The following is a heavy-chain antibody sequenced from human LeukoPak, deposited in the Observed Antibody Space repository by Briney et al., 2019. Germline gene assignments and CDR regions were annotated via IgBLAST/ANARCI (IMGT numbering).Heavy chain of an antibody. V-gene: IGHV3-23*01. CDR2: SRVDNGGA. Sequence: GGSLRLSCAASGFTFSTSDMTWVRQAPGKGLEWVASSRVDNGGAYYGDSVKGRFTISRDNSQNTLDLQMNGVRAEDTAIYYCAKGSCGADVCFYFYYMHVWGKGTTVTVSS. CDR3: AKGSCGADVCFYFYYMHV. CDR1: GFTFSTSD. D-gene: IGHD2-21*02. J-gene: IGHJ6*03.